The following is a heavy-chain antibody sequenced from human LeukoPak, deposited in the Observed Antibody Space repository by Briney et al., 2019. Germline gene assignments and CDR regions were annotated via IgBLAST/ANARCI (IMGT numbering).Heavy chain of an antibody. CDR2: ISWNSGSI. CDR1: GFTFDDYA. Sequence: GRSLRLSCAASGFTFDDYAMHWVRQAPGKGLEWVSGISWNSGSIGYADSVKGRFTISRDNAKNSLYLQMNSLRAEDTALYYCAKDRRGSWDYGMDVWGQGTTVTVAS. V-gene: IGHV3-9*01. J-gene: IGHJ6*02. D-gene: IGHD3-10*01. CDR3: AKDRRGSWDYGMDV.